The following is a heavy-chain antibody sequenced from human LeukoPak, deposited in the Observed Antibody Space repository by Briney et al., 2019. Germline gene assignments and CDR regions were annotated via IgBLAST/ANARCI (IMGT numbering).Heavy chain of an antibody. Sequence: PGRSLRLSCAASGFTFDDYAMHWVRHAPGKGLEWVSGISCNSGSIGYADSVKGRFTISRDNAKNSLYLQMNSLRAEDMALYYCAKGYCSSTSCYTDYWGQGTLVTVSS. CDR1: GFTFDDYA. V-gene: IGHV3-9*03. D-gene: IGHD2-2*02. J-gene: IGHJ4*02. CDR2: ISCNSGSI. CDR3: AKGYCSSTSCYTDY.